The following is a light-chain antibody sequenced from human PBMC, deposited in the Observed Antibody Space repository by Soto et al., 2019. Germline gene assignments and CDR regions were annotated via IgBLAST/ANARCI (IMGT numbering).Light chain of an antibody. J-gene: IGKJ3*01. V-gene: IGKV3-20*01. CDR1: QIVSTSY. CDR3: QQYGSSSFT. CDR2: ATS. Sequence: EVVLTQSPGTLSLSPGERATLSCRASQIVSTSYLAWYQQKHGQAPRLLIHATSSRAAGIPDRFSGSGSGTDFTLTISRLEPEDFAVYYCQQYGSSSFTFGPGTKVDMK.